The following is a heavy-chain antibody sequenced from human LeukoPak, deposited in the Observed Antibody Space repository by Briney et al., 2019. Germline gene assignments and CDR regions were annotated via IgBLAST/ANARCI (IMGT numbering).Heavy chain of an antibody. J-gene: IGHJ4*02. CDR1: GVSISSGDYY. Sequence: SETLSLTCTVSGVSISSGDYYWSWLRQPLGKGLEWIGYIYYSGSTYYNPSLKSRVTISVDTSKNQFSLKLSSVTAADTAVYYCALYSGYDYYWGQGTLVTVSS. V-gene: IGHV4-30-4*01. CDR3: ALYSGYDYY. CDR2: IYYSGST. D-gene: IGHD5-12*01.